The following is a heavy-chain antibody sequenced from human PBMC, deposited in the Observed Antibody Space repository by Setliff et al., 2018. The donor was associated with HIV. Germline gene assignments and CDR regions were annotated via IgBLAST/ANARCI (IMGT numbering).Heavy chain of an antibody. CDR2: SNTKTGNP. CDR1: GYTFTTYS. Sequence: GASVKVSCKASGYTFTTYSMNWVRQAPGQGLEWMGWSNTKTGNPTYAQGFTGRFVFFLDTSVSTAYLQINSLKAEDTAIYYCARALYGEYGGDLNWLDPWGQGTLVTVSS. J-gene: IGHJ5*02. D-gene: IGHD4-17*01. V-gene: IGHV7-4-1*02. CDR3: ARALYGEYGGDLNWLDP.